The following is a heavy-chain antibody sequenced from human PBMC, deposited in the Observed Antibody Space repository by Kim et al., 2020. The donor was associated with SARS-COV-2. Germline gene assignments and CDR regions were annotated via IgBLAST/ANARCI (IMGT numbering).Heavy chain of an antibody. J-gene: IGHJ4*02. D-gene: IGHD3-10*01. V-gene: IGHV1-24*01. Sequence: ASEKVSCKVSGYTLTELSMHWVRQAPGKGLEWMGGFDPEDGETIYAQKFQGRVTMTEDTSTDTAYMELSSLRSEDTAVYYCATVTAITMVRGHFDYWGQGTLVTAYS. CDR1: GYTLTELS. CDR3: ATVTAITMVRGHFDY. CDR2: FDPEDGET.